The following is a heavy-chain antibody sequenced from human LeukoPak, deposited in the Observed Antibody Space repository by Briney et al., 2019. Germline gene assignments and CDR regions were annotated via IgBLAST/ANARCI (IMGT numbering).Heavy chain of an antibody. D-gene: IGHD6-19*01. Sequence: PGGSLRLSCAASGFTFSSYAMSWVRQAPGKGLEWVSAISGSGGGTYYADSVKGRFTISRDNSKNTLYLQMNSLRAEDTAVYYCAKDPRYSSGWDYWGQGTLVTVSS. CDR3: AKDPRYSSGWDY. CDR1: GFTFSSYA. V-gene: IGHV3-23*01. CDR2: ISGSGGGT. J-gene: IGHJ4*02.